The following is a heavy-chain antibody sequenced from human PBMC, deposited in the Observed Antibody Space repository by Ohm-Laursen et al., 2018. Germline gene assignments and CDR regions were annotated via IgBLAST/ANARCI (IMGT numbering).Heavy chain of an antibody. D-gene: IGHD3-3*01. CDR3: ARDSSPAQRWSGWNHDYYGMDI. CDR2: ISSSGSTI. Sequence: SLRLSCTASGFTFSDYYMSWIRQAPGKGLEWVSFISSSGSTIYYADSVKGRFTISRDNAKNSLYLQMNSLRAEDTAVYYCARDSSPAQRWSGWNHDYYGMDIWGQGTTVTVSS. J-gene: IGHJ6*02. V-gene: IGHV3-11*01. CDR1: GFTFSDYY.